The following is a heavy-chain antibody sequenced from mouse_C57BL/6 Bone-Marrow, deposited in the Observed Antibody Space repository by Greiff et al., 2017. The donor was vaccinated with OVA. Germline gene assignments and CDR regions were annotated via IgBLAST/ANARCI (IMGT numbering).Heavy chain of an antibody. Sequence: QVQLKESGAELVKPGASVKISCKASGYTFTDYYINWVKQRPGQGLEWIGKIGPGSGSTYYNEKFKGKATLTADKSSSTAYMQLSSLTSEDSAVYFWARSMEGSYYSNYEWSFDYWGQGTTLTVSS. CDR2: IGPGSGST. V-gene: IGHV1-77*01. CDR3: ARSMEGSYYSNYEWSFDY. J-gene: IGHJ2*01. D-gene: IGHD2-5*01. CDR1: GYTFTDYY.